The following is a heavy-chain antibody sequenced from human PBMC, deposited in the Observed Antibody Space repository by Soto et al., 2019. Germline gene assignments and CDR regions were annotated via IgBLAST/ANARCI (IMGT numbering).Heavy chain of an antibody. CDR2: IYYSGST. D-gene: IGHD2-2*01. CDR1: GVSISSYY. V-gene: IGHV4-59*01. Sequence: SEPLSLTCTVSGVSISSYYWSWIRQPPGKGLEWIGYIYYSGSTNYNPSLKSRVTISVDTSKNQFSLKLSSVTAADTAVYYCARGRYCSSTSCLNEWGQGTLVTVSS. J-gene: IGHJ4*02. CDR3: ARGRYCSSTSCLNE.